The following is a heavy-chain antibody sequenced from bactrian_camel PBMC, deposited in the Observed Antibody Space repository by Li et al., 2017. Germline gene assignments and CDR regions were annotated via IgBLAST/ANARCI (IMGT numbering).Heavy chain of an antibody. CDR1: RYATRPPC. CDR2: MFVDGGAA. D-gene: IGHD6*01. J-gene: IGHJ7*01. V-gene: IGHV3S1*01. Sequence: VQLVESGGGSVQPGGSLTLSCTASRYATRPPCMGWVRQGPGMAREGVATMFVDGGAAFYDRSVRGRFTVPKDSNTLYLQMNTQTPEDTAMYYCAAAVSSSWAVYCQALYHYDMDFWGKGTQVTVS.